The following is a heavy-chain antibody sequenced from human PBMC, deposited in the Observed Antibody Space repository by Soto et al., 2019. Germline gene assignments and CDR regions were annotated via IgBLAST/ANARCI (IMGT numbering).Heavy chain of an antibody. Sequence: LRLSCAASGFTFSTSNMNWVRQAPGKGLEWVSFISISGGYKYYADSVKGRFTISRDNANNSLYLEMSSLRAEDTAVYYCARDSSLVQTDVFDFWGQGTLVPVSS. CDR2: ISISGGYK. D-gene: IGHD2-8*02. V-gene: IGHV3-21*01. CDR3: ARDSSLVQTDVFDF. CDR1: GFTFSTSN. J-gene: IGHJ4*02.